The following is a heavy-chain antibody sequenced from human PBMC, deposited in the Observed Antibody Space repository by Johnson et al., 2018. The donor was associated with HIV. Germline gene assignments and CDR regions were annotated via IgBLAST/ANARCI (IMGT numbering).Heavy chain of an antibody. Sequence: VQLVESGGGVVQPGGSLRLSCAASGFTFSNAWMTWVRQAPGKGLEWVRRIKSKTDGATTDYAAPVKGRFTISRDDSKNTLYLQMNSLKTEDTAVYYCTTVTGRHDGSWGGDAFDMWGQGRMVTVAS. J-gene: IGHJ3*02. D-gene: IGHD1-14*01. CDR1: GFTFSNAW. CDR3: TTVTGRHDGSWGGDAFDM. V-gene: IGHV3-15*01. CDR2: IKSKTDGATT.